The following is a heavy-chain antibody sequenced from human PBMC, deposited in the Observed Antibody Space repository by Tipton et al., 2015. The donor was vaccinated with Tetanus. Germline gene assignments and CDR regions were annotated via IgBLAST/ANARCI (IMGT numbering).Heavy chain of an antibody. CDR3: VRGGPGTTTGYPVEV. CDR2: VNDSGNS. Sequence: TLSLTCDVYARGAIDYYWAWIRQSPGKGLEWIGEVNDSGNSNYNPSLESRVTISRDTSKNQLSLRLASVTAADTAIYHRVRGGPGTTTGYPVEVWGQGTTVTVSS. J-gene: IGHJ6*01. D-gene: IGHD1-1*01. V-gene: IGHV4-34*01. CDR1: ARGAIDYY.